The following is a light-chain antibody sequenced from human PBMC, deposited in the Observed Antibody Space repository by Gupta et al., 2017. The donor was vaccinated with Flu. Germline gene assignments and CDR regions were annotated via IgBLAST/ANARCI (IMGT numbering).Light chain of an antibody. CDR1: QSVSTY. V-gene: IGKV3-11*01. CDR3: QQHSDLPMFA. J-gene: IGKJ2*01. Sequence: EIVLTQSPATLSLSPGERAILSCRASQSVSTYLAWYQQKPGQAPSLLMYDTSKRVAGIPARFSGSGAGKDVTLTISTREPEDFAGYYCQQHSDLPMFAFGQGTKLDIK. CDR2: DTS.